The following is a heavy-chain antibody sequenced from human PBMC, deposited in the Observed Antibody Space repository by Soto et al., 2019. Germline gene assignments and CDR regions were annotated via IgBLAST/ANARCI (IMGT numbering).Heavy chain of an antibody. CDR3: ASRDYGDYGAPPYGMDV. V-gene: IGHV4-34*01. Sequence: SETLSLTCAVYGGSFSGYYWSWIRQPPGKGLKWIGEINHSGSTNYNPSLKSRVTISVDTSKNQFSLKLSSVTAADTAVYYCASRDYGDYGAPPYGMDVWGQGTTVTVSS. J-gene: IGHJ6*02. CDR1: GGSFSGYY. D-gene: IGHD4-17*01. CDR2: INHSGST.